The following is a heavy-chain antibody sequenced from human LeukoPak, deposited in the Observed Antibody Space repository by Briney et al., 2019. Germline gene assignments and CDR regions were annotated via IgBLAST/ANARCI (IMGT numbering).Heavy chain of an antibody. V-gene: IGHV4-4*07. J-gene: IGHJ4*02. CDR3: ARDPAGHGRYFDY. CDR2: IHTSGTT. D-gene: IGHD1-14*01. CDR1: GGSISGYF. Sequence: SETLSLTCTVSGGSISGYFCTWLRQSAGAGLECIGRIHTSGTTYYNPSLRSRVSMSVDTSNNKFSLRLSSVTAADTAVHHCARDPAGHGRYFDYWGQGALVTVSS.